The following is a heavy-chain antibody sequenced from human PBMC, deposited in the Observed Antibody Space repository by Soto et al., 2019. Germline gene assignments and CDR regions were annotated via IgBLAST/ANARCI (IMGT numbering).Heavy chain of an antibody. CDR2: ISGSGGST. J-gene: IGHJ3*02. D-gene: IGHD4-17*01. V-gene: IGHV3-23*01. CDR3: AKDRYGDYGTYRDAFDI. CDR1: GFTFSSYA. Sequence: GESLKISCAASGFTFSSYAMSWVRQAPGKGLEWVSAISGSGGSTYYADSVKGRFTISRDNSKNTLYLQMNSLRAEDTAVYYCAKDRYGDYGTYRDAFDIWGQGTMVTVSS.